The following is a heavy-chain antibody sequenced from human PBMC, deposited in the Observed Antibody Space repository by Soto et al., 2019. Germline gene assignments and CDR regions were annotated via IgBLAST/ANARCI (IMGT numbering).Heavy chain of an antibody. V-gene: IGHV4-31*11. CDR3: ARGVTRVTINH. CDR2: VYYSGST. J-gene: IGHJ4*02. CDR1: GGSISSGGYF. Sequence: QVQLQESGPRLVKPSQTLSLTCAVSGGSISSGGYFWNWIRQHPGKGLEWIGYVYYSGSTYYNPSLKSRVTISVDTAKYQCSLKMSSVTAADTAVYYCARGVTRVTINHRGQGTLVAVSS. D-gene: IGHD3-10*01.